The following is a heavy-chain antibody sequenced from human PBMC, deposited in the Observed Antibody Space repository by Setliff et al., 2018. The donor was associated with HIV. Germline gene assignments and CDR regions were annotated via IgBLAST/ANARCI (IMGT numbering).Heavy chain of an antibody. V-gene: IGHV3-74*03. Sequence: LRLSCAASESSFSTSWMHWVRQAPGKGLVWVSTINSDGSTTTYAGSVKGRFTISRDNAKNSLYLQMNSLRAEDTAVYYCARIPGYSSGWVNYYYMDVWGKGTTVTVSS. CDR3: ARIPGYSSGWVNYYYMDV. CDR2: INSDGSTT. D-gene: IGHD6-19*01. J-gene: IGHJ6*03. CDR1: ESSFSTSW.